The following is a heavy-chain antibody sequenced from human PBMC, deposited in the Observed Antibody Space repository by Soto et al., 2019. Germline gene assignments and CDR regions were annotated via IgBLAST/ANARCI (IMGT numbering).Heavy chain of an antibody. Sequence: QVQLVQSGAEVKKPGSSVKVSCKASGGTLNNFAVSWVRQAPGQGLEWMGGIVRLFGTANYAQKFQGRVTITSDESTRTAYMELRNLRSEDTAIYYSAISGNSRVYFDLWGRGTLVTVSS. V-gene: IGHV1-69*01. J-gene: IGHJ2*01. CDR1: GGTLNNFA. D-gene: IGHD1-26*01. CDR2: IVRLFGTA. CDR3: AISGNSRVYFDL.